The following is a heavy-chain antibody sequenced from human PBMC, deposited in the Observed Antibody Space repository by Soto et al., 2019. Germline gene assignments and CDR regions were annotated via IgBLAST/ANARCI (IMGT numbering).Heavy chain of an antibody. CDR1: GFSFTTTS. V-gene: IGHV3-23*01. CDR2: ITNSGETT. CDR3: ANLYLDY. Sequence: VQLLESGGGSVQPGGSLRVSCTASGFSFTTTSMTWVRQAPGKGLEWVSTITNSGETTYYADSVKGRFAISRDNSKNTLYLQMNSLKAEDTALYHCANLYLDYWGQGALVTVSS. J-gene: IGHJ4*02.